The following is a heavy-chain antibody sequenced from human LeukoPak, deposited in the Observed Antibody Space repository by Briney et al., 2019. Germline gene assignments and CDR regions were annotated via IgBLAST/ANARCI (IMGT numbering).Heavy chain of an antibody. V-gene: IGHV3-48*03. J-gene: IGHJ4*02. CDR2: INGRGSTI. D-gene: IGHD2-2*01. Sequence: EGSLRLSCAASGFTFSSYEMNWVRQAPGKGLEWLSNINGRGSTIYYADSVKGRFTISRDNAKNSLYLQMNSLRVEDTAVYFCARVPDTAMMGVDYWGQGTLVTVSS. CDR1: GFTFSSYE. CDR3: ARVPDTAMMGVDY.